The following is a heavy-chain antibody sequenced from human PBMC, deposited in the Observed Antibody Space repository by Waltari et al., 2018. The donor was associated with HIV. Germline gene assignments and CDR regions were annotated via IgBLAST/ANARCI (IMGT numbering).Heavy chain of an antibody. Sequence: QVQLQESGPGVVRPSETLSLTCGVSGGSISCSYWWSCVRQPPDRGLEWIGELYHSGSTNYNSSLKSRVTISVDKSKNQFSLELRSVTAADTAVYYCARAVTGDFGSSRFDPWGQGTLVTVSS. CDR1: GGSISCSYW. CDR3: ARAVTGDFGSSRFDP. D-gene: IGHD4-17*01. CDR2: LYHSGST. V-gene: IGHV4-4*02. J-gene: IGHJ5*02.